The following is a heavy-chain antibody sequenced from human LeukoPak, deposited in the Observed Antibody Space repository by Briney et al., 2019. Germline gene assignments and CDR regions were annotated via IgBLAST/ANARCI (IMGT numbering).Heavy chain of an antibody. V-gene: IGHV3-30*02. CDR1: GFTFSSYG. CDR2: IRYDGSNK. D-gene: IGHD3-3*01. J-gene: IGHJ3*02. Sequence: GGSLRLSCAASGFTFSSYGMHWVRQAPGKGLEWVAFIRYDGSNKYYADSVKGRFTISRDNSKNTLYLQMNTLRAEDTAVYYCAKDLSRSGYYPPHAFDIWGQGTMVTVSS. CDR3: AKDLSRSGYYPPHAFDI.